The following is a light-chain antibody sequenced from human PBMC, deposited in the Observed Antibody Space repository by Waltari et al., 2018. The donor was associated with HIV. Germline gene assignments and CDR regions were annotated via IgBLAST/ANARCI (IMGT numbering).Light chain of an antibody. J-gene: IGLJ2*01. V-gene: IGLV1-44*01. CDR1: SNNIGSYA. CDR2: GNS. Sequence: QSALTQEASVSGTVGQKVTLSCTGNSNNIGSYAVGWYQQISHGAPKTVMFGNSLPSGFPDPFSGSKAGTAASLTSSGLQPEDEADYYCSTWDYSLSAVVVGGGTKVTVL. CDR3: STWDYSLSAVV.